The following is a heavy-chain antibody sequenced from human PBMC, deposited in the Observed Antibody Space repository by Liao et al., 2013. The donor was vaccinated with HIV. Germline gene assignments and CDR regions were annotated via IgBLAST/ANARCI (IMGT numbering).Heavy chain of an antibody. V-gene: IGHV4-4*07. Sequence: QVQLQESGPRLVKPSETLSLTCTVSGGSISAYNWCWVRQPAGKRLEWIGRISPSGSTNYNPSLKSRVTMSVDTSKNQFSLKLSSVTAADTAVYYCARYYGSDGFDPSG. CDR1: GGSISAYN. J-gene: IGHJ5*02. CDR3: ARYYGSDGFDP. CDR2: ISPSGST. D-gene: IGHD3-10*01.